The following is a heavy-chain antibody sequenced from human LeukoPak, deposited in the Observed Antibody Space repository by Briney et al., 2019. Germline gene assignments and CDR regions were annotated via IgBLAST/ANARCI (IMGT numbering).Heavy chain of an antibody. CDR2: IYHSGST. V-gene: IGHV4-30-2*01. CDR1: GGSISSGGYY. CDR3: ARPNNWGLYWYFDL. J-gene: IGHJ2*01. D-gene: IGHD7-27*01. Sequence: PSQTLSLTCTVSGGSISSGGYYWSWIRQPPGKGLEWIGYIYHSGSTYYNPSLKSRVTISVDRSKNQFSLKLSSVTAADTAVYYCARPNNWGLYWYFDLWGRGTLVTVSS.